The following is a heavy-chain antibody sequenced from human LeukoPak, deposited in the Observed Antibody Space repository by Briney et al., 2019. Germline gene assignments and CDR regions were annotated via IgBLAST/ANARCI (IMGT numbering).Heavy chain of an antibody. J-gene: IGHJ6*02. CDR3: ARWLGSSGWRASVYYYYGMDV. CDR1: GYTFTSYD. Sequence: EASVKVSCKASGYTFTSYDINWVRQATGQGLEWMGWMNPNSGNTGYAQKFQGRVTMTRNTSISTAYMELSSLRSEDTAVYYCARWLGSSGWRASVYYYYGMDVWGQGTTVTVSS. V-gene: IGHV1-8*01. D-gene: IGHD6-19*01. CDR2: MNPNSGNT.